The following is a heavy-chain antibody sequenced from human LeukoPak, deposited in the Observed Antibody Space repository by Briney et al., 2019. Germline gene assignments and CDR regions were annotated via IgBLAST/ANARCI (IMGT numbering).Heavy chain of an antibody. D-gene: IGHD3-3*01. V-gene: IGHV1-46*01. CDR2: INPSGGRT. J-gene: IGHJ4*02. Sequence: ASVKVSCKASGYTFTSNHMHWVRQAPGQGLEWMGIINPSGGRTSYAQKVQGRVTMTRDTSTSTVYMELSSLRSEDTAVYYCARGDYDFWSFGGWGQGTLVTVSS. CDR3: ARGDYDFWSFGG. CDR1: GYTFTSNH.